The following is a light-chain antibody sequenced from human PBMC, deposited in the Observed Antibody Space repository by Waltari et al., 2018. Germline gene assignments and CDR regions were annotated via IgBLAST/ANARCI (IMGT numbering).Light chain of an antibody. V-gene: IGLV2-23*02. J-gene: IGLJ3*02. CDR1: SSDVGTYNL. Sequence: QSALTQPASVSGSPGQSITISCTGTSSDVGTYNLVSWYQQHPGKAPKFMIYEVSKRPSGVSNRFSGSKSGNTASLTISGLQAEEEAAYYCCSYAGSSTWVFGGGTKLTVL. CDR2: EVS. CDR3: CSYAGSSTWV.